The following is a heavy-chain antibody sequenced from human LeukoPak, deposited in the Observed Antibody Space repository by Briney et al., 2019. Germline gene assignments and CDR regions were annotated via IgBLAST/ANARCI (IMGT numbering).Heavy chain of an antibody. CDR2: IKQDGSEK. CDR1: GFTFSSYW. D-gene: IGHD3-22*01. J-gene: IGHJ4*02. Sequence: PGGSLRLSCAASGFTFSSYWMSWVRQAPGKGLEWVANIKQDGSEKYYVDSVKGRFTISRDNAKNSLYLQMNSLRAEDTAAYYCAREDYYDSGSNDYWGQGTLVTVSS. CDR3: AREDYYDSGSNDY. V-gene: IGHV3-7*03.